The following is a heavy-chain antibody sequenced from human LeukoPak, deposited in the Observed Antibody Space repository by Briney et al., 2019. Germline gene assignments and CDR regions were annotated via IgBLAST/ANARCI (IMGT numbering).Heavy chain of an antibody. CDR2: INHSGST. D-gene: IGHD6-25*01. V-gene: IGHV4-39*07. J-gene: IGHJ5*02. CDR1: GGSISGSSYY. Sequence: KPSETLSLTCTVSGGSISGSSYYWGWIRQPPGKGLEWIGEINHSGSTNYNPSLKSRVTISVDTSKNQFSLKLSSVTAADTAVYYCARTPGGYRRNWFDPWGQGTPVTVPS. CDR3: ARTPGGYRRNWFDP.